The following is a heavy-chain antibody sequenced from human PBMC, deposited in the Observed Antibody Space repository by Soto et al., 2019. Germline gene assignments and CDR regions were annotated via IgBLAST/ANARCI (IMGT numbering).Heavy chain of an antibody. V-gene: IGHV3-23*01. Sequence: EVQLLESGGGLVQPGGSLRLSCAASGFTFSSYAMSWVRQAPGKGLEWVSAISGSGGSTYYADSVKGRFTISRDNSKNTLYLQMNRLRAEDTAVYYCAKDLKVNYDSSGYCDYWGQGTLVTVSS. J-gene: IGHJ4*02. D-gene: IGHD3-22*01. CDR1: GFTFSSYA. CDR3: AKDLKVNYDSSGYCDY. CDR2: ISGSGGST.